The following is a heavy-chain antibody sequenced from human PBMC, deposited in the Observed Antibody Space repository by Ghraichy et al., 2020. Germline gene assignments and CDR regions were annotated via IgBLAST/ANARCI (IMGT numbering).Heavy chain of an antibody. CDR1: GFTFDDYA. CDR2: ISWNSGSI. J-gene: IGHJ3*02. Sequence: GGSLRLSCAASGFTFDDYAMHWVRQAPGKGLEWVSGISWNSGSIGYADSVKGRFTISRDNAKNSLYLQMNSLRAEDTALYYCAKDTLGIMGDDAFDIWGQGTMVTVSS. D-gene: IGHD7-27*01. CDR3: AKDTLGIMGDDAFDI. V-gene: IGHV3-9*01.